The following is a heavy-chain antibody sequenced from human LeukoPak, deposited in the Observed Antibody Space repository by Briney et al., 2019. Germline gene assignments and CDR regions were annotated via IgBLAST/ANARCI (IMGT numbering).Heavy chain of an antibody. J-gene: IGHJ4*02. CDR2: IKSKSDGGTT. Sequence: GGSLRLSCAASGLTFTNAWMSRVRQAPGKGLECVGRIKSKSDGGTTDYAAPVKGRFTISRDDSENMLYLQMNSLKTEDTALYYCTTDDYSDWGQGTLVTVSS. CDR1: GLTFTNAW. D-gene: IGHD4-11*01. CDR3: TTDDYSD. V-gene: IGHV3-15*01.